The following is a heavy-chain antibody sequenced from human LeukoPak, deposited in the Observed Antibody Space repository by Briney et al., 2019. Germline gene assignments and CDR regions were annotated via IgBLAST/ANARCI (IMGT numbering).Heavy chain of an antibody. D-gene: IGHD2-21*02. J-gene: IGHJ4*02. CDR1: GGSISSSSYY. CDR3: ARASSEGDVYY. Sequence: PSETLSLTCAVSGGSISSSSYYWGWIRQPPGKGLEWIGSIYYSGSTYYNPSLKSRVTISVDTSKNQFSLKLSSVTAADTAVYYCARASSEGDVYYWGQGTLVTVSS. CDR2: IYYSGST. V-gene: IGHV4-39*07.